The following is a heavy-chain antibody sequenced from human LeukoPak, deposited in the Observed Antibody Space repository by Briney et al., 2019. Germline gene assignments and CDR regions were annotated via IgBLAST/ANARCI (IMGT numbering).Heavy chain of an antibody. J-gene: IGHJ2*01. CDR3: ARLNHVGGVAATDWYFDL. CDR1: GYSFTSYW. V-gene: IGHV5-51*01. CDR2: IYPGDSDT. Sequence: GESLKISCKGSGYSFTSYWIGWVRQMPGKGLEWMGIIYPGDSDTRYSPSFQGQVTISADKSISTAYLQWSSLKASDTAMYYCARLNHVGGVAATDWYFDLWGRGPLSLSP. D-gene: IGHD2-15*01.